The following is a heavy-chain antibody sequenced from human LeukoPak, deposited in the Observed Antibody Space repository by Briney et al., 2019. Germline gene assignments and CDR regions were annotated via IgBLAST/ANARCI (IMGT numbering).Heavy chain of an antibody. J-gene: IGHJ4*02. D-gene: IGHD5-18*01. CDR2: ISGRGGSS. CDR1: GFTFRSYG. CDR3: VKDLTAMDDY. Sequence: TGGSLRLSCAASGFTFRSYGMSWVRQAPGKWLEPVSLISGRGGSSYYADSVKGRFTLSRDNSKNTLHLQMSSLRHEDTAEYYCVKDLTAMDDYWGQGTLVTVSS. V-gene: IGHV3-23*01.